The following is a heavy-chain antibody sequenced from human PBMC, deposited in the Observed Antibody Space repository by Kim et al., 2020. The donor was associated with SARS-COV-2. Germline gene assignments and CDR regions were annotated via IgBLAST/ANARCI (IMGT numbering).Heavy chain of an antibody. CDR2: ISYDGSNK. CDR3: AKESGSGSYYAWTYYYYGMDV. CDR1: GFTFSSYG. V-gene: IGHV3-30*18. Sequence: GGSLRLSCAASGFTFSSYGMHCVRQAPGKGLEWVAVISYDGSNKYYTYSVKGRFTISRDNSKNTLYLQMNSLRAEDTAVYYCAKESGSGSYYAWTYYYYGMDVWGQGTTVTVSS. D-gene: IGHD3-10*01. J-gene: IGHJ6*02.